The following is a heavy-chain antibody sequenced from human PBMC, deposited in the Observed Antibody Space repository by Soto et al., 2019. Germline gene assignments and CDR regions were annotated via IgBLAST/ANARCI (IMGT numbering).Heavy chain of an antibody. J-gene: IGHJ4*02. V-gene: IGHV4-30-2*01. Sequence: QLQLQESGSGLVKPSQTLSLTCAVSGGSISSGGYSWSWIRQPPGKGLEWIGYIYHSGSTYYNPSRKRRGTRSVDRSKTQSSRKLSSVTAADTAVYYCAAGGGLPRYYWGQGALVTVSS. CDR3: AAGGGLPRYY. CDR1: GGSISSGGYS. D-gene: IGHD5-12*01. CDR2: IYHSGST.